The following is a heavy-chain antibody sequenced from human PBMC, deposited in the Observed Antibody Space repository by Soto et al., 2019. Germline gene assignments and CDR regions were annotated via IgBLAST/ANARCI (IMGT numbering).Heavy chain of an antibody. CDR1: GGTFSSYT. J-gene: IGHJ5*02. D-gene: IGHD3-3*01. Sequence: QVQLVQSGAEVKKPGSSVKVSCKASGGTFSSYTISWVRQAPGQGLEWMGRIIPILGIANYAQKFQGRVTITADKSTSTAYMELSSLRSEDTAVYYWARDLKGSGWFDPWGQGTLVTVSS. CDR3: ARDLKGSGWFDP. V-gene: IGHV1-69*08. CDR2: IIPILGIA.